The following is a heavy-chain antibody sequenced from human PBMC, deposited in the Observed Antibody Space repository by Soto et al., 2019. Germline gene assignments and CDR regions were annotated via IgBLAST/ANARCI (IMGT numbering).Heavy chain of an antibody. CDR3: ARVVVRWFGGEENWFDP. D-gene: IGHD3-10*01. V-gene: IGHV4-30-2*01. CDR1: GGSISSGGYS. CDR2: IYHSGST. J-gene: IGHJ5*02. Sequence: QLQLQESGSGLVKPSQTLSLTCAVSGGSISSGGYSWSWIRQPPGKGLEWIGYIYHSGSTYYNPSLKRRVTISVDRSKNQFSLKLSSVTAADTAVYYCARVVVRWFGGEENWFDPWGQGTLVTVSS.